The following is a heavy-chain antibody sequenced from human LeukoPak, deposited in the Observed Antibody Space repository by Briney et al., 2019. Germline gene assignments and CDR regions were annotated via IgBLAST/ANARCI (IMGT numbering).Heavy chain of an antibody. Sequence: GGSLRLSCAASGFAFSDYYVSWIRQAPGKGLKWVSAISGSGGSTYYADSVKGRFTISRDNSKNTLYLQMNSLRAEDTAVYYCAKDSSSWYRALDYWGQGTLVTVSS. CDR1: GFAFSDYY. D-gene: IGHD6-13*01. V-gene: IGHV3-23*01. CDR2: ISGSGGST. J-gene: IGHJ4*02. CDR3: AKDSSSWYRALDY.